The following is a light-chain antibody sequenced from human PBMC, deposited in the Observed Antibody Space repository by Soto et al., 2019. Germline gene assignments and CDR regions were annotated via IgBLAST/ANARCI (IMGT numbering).Light chain of an antibody. CDR3: GTWDRGLRVYV. Sequence: QSVLTQPPSVSAAPGQTVTISCSGSSSNIGKSFVSWYQQLPATVPKLLIYDNDQRPSGIPDRFSASKAGTSATLVITGLQTGDEADYYCGTWDRGLRVYVFGFGTKLTVL. J-gene: IGLJ1*01. CDR1: SSNIGKSF. CDR2: DND. V-gene: IGLV1-51*01.